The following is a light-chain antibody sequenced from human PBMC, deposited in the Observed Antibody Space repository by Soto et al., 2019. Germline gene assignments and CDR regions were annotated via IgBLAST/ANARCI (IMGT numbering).Light chain of an antibody. V-gene: IGLV1-40*01. CDR2: DNN. Sequence: QAVVTQPPSVSGAPGQRVTISCTGSSSNIGALYDVNWYQQLPGTAPKLLIYDNNNRPSGVPDRFSGSKSGTSASLAITGLQPEDEADYYCQSYDNSLSGHVVFGGGTKVTVL. CDR3: QSYDNSLSGHVV. CDR1: SSNIGALYD. J-gene: IGLJ2*01.